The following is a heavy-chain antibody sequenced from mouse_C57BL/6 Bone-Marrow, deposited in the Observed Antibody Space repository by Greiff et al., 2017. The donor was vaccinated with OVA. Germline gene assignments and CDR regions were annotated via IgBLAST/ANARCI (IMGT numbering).Heavy chain of an antibody. Sequence: EVHLVESGGGLVKPGGSLKLSCAASGFTFSSYTMSWVRQTPEKRLEWVATISGGGGNTYYPDSVKGRFTISRDNAKNTLYLQMSSLRSADTALYYCARVYYYYFDYWGQGTTLTVSS. CDR3: ARVYYYYFDY. CDR2: ISGGGGNT. V-gene: IGHV5-9*01. CDR1: GFTFSSYT. D-gene: IGHD1-1*01. J-gene: IGHJ2*01.